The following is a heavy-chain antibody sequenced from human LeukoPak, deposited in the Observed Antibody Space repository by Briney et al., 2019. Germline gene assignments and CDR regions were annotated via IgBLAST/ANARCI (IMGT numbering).Heavy chain of an antibody. CDR2: IYYSGST. D-gene: IGHD3-22*01. CDR3: ARRRNYYDSSGIFDC. V-gene: IGHV4-59*01. Sequence: SETLSLTCTVSGGSISSYYWSWIRQPPGKGLEWIGYIYYSGSTNYNPSLKSRVTISVDTSKNQFSLKLSSVTAADTAVYYCARRRNYYDSSGIFDCWGQGTLVTVSS. J-gene: IGHJ4*02. CDR1: GGSISSYY.